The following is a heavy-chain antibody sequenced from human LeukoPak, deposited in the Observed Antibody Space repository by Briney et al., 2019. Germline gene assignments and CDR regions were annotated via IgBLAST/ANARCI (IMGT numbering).Heavy chain of an antibody. J-gene: IGHJ4*02. Sequence: SETLSLTCAVYGGSFSGYYWSWIRQPPGKGLEWIGEINHSGSTNYNPSLKSRVTISVDTSKNQFSLKLCSVTAADTAVYYCATEVGVVPAAPKPGYFDYWGQGTLVTVSS. V-gene: IGHV4-34*01. CDR3: ATEVGVVPAAPKPGYFDY. CDR1: GGSFSGYY. CDR2: INHSGST. D-gene: IGHD2-2*01.